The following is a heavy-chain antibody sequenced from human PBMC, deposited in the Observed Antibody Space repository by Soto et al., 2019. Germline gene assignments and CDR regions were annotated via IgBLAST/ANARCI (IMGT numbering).Heavy chain of an antibody. CDR3: ARDSNWNYVDWFDP. CDR1: GGSISSYY. CDR2: IYYSGST. Sequence: SETLSLTCTVSGGSISSYYWSWIRQPPGKGLEWIGYIYYSGSTNYNPSLKTRVTISVDTSKNQFSLKLSSVAAADTAVYYCARDSNWNYVDWFDPWGQGTLVTVSS. D-gene: IGHD1-7*01. J-gene: IGHJ5*02. V-gene: IGHV4-59*01.